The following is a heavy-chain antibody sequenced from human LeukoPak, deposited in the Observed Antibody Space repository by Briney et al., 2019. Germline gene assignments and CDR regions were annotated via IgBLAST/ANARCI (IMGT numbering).Heavy chain of an antibody. CDR1: GGSISSYY. V-gene: IGHV4-4*07. J-gene: IGHJ4*02. Sequence: SETLSLTCPVSGGSISSYYWSWVRQPAGKGLEWIGRIYTSGNTNYNPSLKGRVTMSVDTSKNQFSLNLSSVTAADTAVYYCARGRGSSWYYFDYWGQGTLVTVSS. D-gene: IGHD6-13*01. CDR2: IYTSGNT. CDR3: ARGRGSSWYYFDY.